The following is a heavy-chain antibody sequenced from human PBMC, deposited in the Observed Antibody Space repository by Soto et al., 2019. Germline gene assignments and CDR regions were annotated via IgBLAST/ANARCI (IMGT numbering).Heavy chain of an antibody. V-gene: IGHV4-39*01. CDR1: GGSISSSSYY. CDR3: AVFKGYSYGYSDY. Sequence: QLQLQESGPGLVKPSETLSLTCTVSGGSISSSSYYWGWIRQPPGKGLEWIGNIYYSGTTYYIPSLKSRVTISVDTSKKQSSQKLSSVTAADTAVYYCAVFKGYSYGYSDYWGQGTLVTVSS. D-gene: IGHD5-18*01. J-gene: IGHJ4*02. CDR2: IYYSGTT.